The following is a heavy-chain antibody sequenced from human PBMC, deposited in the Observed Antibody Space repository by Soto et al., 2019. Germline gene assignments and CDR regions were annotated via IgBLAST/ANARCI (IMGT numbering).Heavy chain of an antibody. CDR1: GFTFSSYA. J-gene: IGHJ4*02. D-gene: IGHD6-13*01. CDR3: AKDTSSSWYPDY. V-gene: IGHV3-23*01. Sequence: GSLRLSCAASGFTFSSYAMSWVRQAPGKGLEWVSAISGSGGSTYYADSVKGRFTISRDNSKNTLYLQMNSLRAEDTAVYYCAKDTSSSWYPDYWGQGTLVTVSS. CDR2: ISGSGGST.